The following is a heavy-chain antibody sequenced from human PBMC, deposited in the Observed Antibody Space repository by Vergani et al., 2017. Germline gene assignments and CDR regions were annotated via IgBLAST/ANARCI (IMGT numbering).Heavy chain of an antibody. CDR2: ISAYNGNT. D-gene: IGHD2-2*01. Sequence: QVQLVQSGAEVKKPGASVKVSCKASGYTFTSYGISWVRQAPGQGLEWMGWISAYNGNTNYAQKLQGRVTMTTDTSTSTAYMELRSLRYDDTAVYYCARDKFPDIVVVPAASYFQHWGQGTLVTVSS. CDR1: GYTFTSYG. V-gene: IGHV1-18*01. CDR3: ARDKFPDIVVVPAASYFQH. J-gene: IGHJ1*01.